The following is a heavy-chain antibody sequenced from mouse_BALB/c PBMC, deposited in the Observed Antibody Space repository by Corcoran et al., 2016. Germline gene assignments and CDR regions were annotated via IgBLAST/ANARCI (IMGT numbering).Heavy chain of an antibody. D-gene: IGHD6-1*01. CDR2: RNTYTGEP. J-gene: IGHJ4*01. CDR3: AREPYAMDY. Sequence: QIQLVQSGPALKQPGGTVKISCKASGYTLTNCGMNWVKQAPGKGLKGRGWRNTYTGEPTYADDFKGRFAFSLETSASTAYLQINNLKNEDTATYFCAREPYAMDYWGQGTSVTVSS. CDR1: GYTLTNCG. V-gene: IGHV9-3-1*01.